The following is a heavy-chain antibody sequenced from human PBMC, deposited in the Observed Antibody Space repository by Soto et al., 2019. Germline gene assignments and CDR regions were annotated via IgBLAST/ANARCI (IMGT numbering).Heavy chain of an antibody. D-gene: IGHD1-1*01. V-gene: IGHV1-69*01. CDR1: GGTFSSNA. CDR3: ARDELERRGDMAY. J-gene: IGHJ4*02. CDR2: IIPIFGTT. Sequence: QVQLVQSGAEVKTPGSSVKVSCKASGGTFSSNAISWVRQAPGQGLEWMGGIIPIFGTTNYAQNFQGRVTITADESTSTAYMELSSLRSEGTAVYYCARDELERRGDMAYWGQGTLVTVSS.